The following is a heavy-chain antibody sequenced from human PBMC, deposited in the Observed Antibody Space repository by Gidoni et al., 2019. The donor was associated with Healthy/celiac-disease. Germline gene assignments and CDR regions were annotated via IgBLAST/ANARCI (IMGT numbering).Heavy chain of an antibody. Sequence: QVQLVQSGAEVKKPGSSVKVSCKASGGTFSSYAISWVRQAPGQGLEWMGGIIPIFGTANYAQKFQGRVTITADESTSTAYMELSSLRSEDTAVYYCARDRGVGYTAMVTDWFDPWGQGTLVTVSS. V-gene: IGHV1-69*01. CDR1: GGTFSSYA. J-gene: IGHJ5*02. CDR2: IIPIFGTA. D-gene: IGHD5-18*01. CDR3: ARDRGVGYTAMVTDWFDP.